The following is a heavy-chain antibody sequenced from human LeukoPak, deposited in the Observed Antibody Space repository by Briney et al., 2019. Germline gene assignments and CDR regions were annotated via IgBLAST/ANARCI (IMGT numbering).Heavy chain of an antibody. CDR1: GYTFTSYG. CDR2: ISAYNGNT. Sequence: ASVKVSCKASGYTFTSYGISWVRQAPGQGLEWMGWISAYNGNTNYAQKLQGRVTMTTDTSTSTAYMELRSLRSDDTAVYYCARDPRAYYDHVWGSYRYTVNDWFDPWGQGTLVTVSS. J-gene: IGHJ5*02. V-gene: IGHV1-18*01. D-gene: IGHD3-16*02. CDR3: ARDPRAYYDHVWGSYRYTVNDWFDP.